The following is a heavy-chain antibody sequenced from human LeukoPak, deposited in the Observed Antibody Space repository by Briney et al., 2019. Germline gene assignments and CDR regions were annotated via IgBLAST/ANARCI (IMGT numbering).Heavy chain of an antibody. CDR2: IIPIFGTA. CDR1: GGTFSSYA. V-gene: IGHV1-69*01. Sequence: ASVKVSCKASGGTFSSYAISWVRQAPGQGLEWMGGIIPIFGTANYAQKFQGRVTITADESTSTAYMELSSLRSEDTAVYYCARLGSGVAYNWFDPWGQRTLVTVSS. J-gene: IGHJ5*02. D-gene: IGHD3-3*01. CDR3: ARLGSGVAYNWFDP.